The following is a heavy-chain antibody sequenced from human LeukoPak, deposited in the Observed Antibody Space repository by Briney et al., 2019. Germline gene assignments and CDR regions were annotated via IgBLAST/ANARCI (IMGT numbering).Heavy chain of an antibody. V-gene: IGHV4-59*01. CDR1: GGSISSYY. Sequence: ASETLSLTCTVSGGSISSYYWSWIRQPPGKGLEWIGYIYYSGSTNYNPSLKSRVTISVDTSKNQFPLKLSSVTAADTAVYYCARGEGTPPFDYWGQGTLVTASS. D-gene: IGHD1-14*01. J-gene: IGHJ4*02. CDR2: IYYSGST. CDR3: ARGEGTPPFDY.